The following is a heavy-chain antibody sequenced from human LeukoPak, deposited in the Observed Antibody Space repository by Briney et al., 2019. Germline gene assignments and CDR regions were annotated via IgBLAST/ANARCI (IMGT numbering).Heavy chain of an antibody. CDR1: GFTFSSYE. CDR3: ARDEGYAYRTRAFDP. J-gene: IGHJ5*02. Sequence: GGSLRLSCAASGFTFSSYEMSWVRQAPGKGLEWISYISSDGSVRYYADSVKGGFTISRDNAKNSMYLQMNSLRGDDTAIYYCARDEGYAYRTRAFDPWGQGTLVTVSS. CDR2: ISSDGSVR. V-gene: IGHV3-48*03. D-gene: IGHD3-16*01.